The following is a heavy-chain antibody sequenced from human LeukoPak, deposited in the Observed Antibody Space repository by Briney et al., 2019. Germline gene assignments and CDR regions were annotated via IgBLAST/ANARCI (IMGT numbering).Heavy chain of an antibody. CDR3: ARERDGSSGYSDY. D-gene: IGHD6-19*01. CDR2: ISSGGKTI. J-gene: IGHJ4*02. Sequence: GGSLRLSCAASGFTFSSFEMNWVRQAPGKGLEWVAKISSGGKTIYYADSVKGRFTTSRDNAKNSLYLQMNSLRAEDTAVYYCARERDGSSGYSDYWGQGTLVTVSS. CDR1: GFTFSSFE. V-gene: IGHV3-48*03.